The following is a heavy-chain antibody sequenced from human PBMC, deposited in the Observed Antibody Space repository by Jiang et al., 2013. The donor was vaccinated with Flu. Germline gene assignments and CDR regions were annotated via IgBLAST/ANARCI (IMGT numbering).Heavy chain of an antibody. J-gene: IGHJ5*02. Sequence: GESLKISCTGFWIQLCRPLDRLGAPDARKGLEWMGIIYPDDSNTRYSPSFQGQVTISADKSINTAYLQWSSLRASDTAIYYCARATGTMSLTSVWFDPWGQGTLVTVSS. CDR3: ARATGTMSLTSVWFDP. CDR2: IYPDDSNT. D-gene: IGHD1-1*01. CDR1: IQLCRPL. V-gene: IGHV5-51*03.